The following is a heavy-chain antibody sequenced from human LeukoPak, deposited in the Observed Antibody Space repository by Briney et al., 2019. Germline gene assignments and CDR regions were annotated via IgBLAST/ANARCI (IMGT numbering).Heavy chain of an antibody. Sequence: SETLSLTCTVSGGSISSYYWSWIRQPAGKGLEWIGRIYTSGSTNYNPSHKSRVTMSVDTSKNQFSLKLSSVTAADTAVYYCAVGSGSRDAFDIWGQGTMVTVSS. J-gene: IGHJ3*02. D-gene: IGHD1-26*01. CDR1: GGSISSYY. CDR3: AVGSGSRDAFDI. V-gene: IGHV4-4*07. CDR2: IYTSGST.